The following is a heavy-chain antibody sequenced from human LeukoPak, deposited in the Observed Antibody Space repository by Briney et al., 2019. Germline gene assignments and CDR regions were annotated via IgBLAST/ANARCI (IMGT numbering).Heavy chain of an antibody. J-gene: IGHJ6*03. D-gene: IGHD3-3*01. Sequence: KPSETLSLTCTVSGGSISSHYWSWIRQPPGKGLEWIGYIYYSGSTNYNPSLKSRVTISVDTSKNQFSLKLSSVTAADTAVYYCARSSRITIFGVVTSACYYYMDVWGKGTTVTVSS. CDR1: GGSISSHY. CDR2: IYYSGST. V-gene: IGHV4-59*11. CDR3: ARSSRITIFGVVTSACYYYMDV.